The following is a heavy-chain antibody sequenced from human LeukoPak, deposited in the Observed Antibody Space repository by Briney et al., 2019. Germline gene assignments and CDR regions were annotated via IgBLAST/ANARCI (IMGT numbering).Heavy chain of an antibody. CDR2: ISGTGVTA. CDR1: GFIFNHYA. J-gene: IGHJ4*02. Sequence: GGSLRLSCAASGFIFNHYAMGWVRQAPGKGLEWVSSISGTGVTAYYADSVKGRFAISRDNSKNTLYLQMSSLRAEDTALYYCAKDQRFGDLDDYRGQGTLVTVSS. D-gene: IGHD3-10*01. CDR3: AKDQRFGDLDDY. V-gene: IGHV3-23*01.